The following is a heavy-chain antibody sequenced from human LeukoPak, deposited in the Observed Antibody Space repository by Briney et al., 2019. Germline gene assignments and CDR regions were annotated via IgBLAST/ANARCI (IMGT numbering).Heavy chain of an antibody. J-gene: IGHJ3*02. V-gene: IGHV3-72*01. CDR2: IRGKPKSYST. Sequence: GGSLRLSCGASGFSFRDHYMDWVRQPPGKGLEWVGRIRGKPKSYSTDYAASVKGRFTISRDDSKNSLYLQMNSLKTEDTAVYYCARVGDYFDNNGYSLDAVDIWGQGTMVTVSS. CDR3: ARVGDYFDNNGYSLDAVDI. D-gene: IGHD3-22*01. CDR1: GFSFRDHY.